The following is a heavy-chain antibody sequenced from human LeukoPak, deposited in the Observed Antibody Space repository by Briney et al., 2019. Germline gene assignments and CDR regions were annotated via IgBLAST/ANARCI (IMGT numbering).Heavy chain of an antibody. CDR3: ARHSLDTAMFAYPLC. J-gene: IGHJ4*02. Sequence: GESLKISCKGSGYSFTRYWIGWVRQMPGKGLEWMVIIYPGDSDTRYSPSFQGQVTISADKSISTAYLQWSSLKASDTAVYYCARHSLDTAMFAYPLCWGQGTLVTVSS. CDR1: GYSFTRYW. V-gene: IGHV5-51*01. D-gene: IGHD5-18*01. CDR2: IYPGDSDT.